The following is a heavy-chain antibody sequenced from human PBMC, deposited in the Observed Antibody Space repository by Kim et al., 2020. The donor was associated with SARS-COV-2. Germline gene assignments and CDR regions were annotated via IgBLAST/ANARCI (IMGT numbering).Heavy chain of an antibody. V-gene: IGHV1-3*01. J-gene: IGHJ4*02. CDR3: ARDLLSDGSAYYDY. Sequence: SQNFQGRFTISRDTSANTAYMELSSLRSEDTAVYYCARDLLSDGSAYYDYWGQGTLVTVSS. D-gene: IGHD3-22*01.